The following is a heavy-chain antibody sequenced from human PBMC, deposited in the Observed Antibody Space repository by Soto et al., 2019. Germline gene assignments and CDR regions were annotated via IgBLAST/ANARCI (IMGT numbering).Heavy chain of an antibody. D-gene: IGHD3-9*01. V-gene: IGHV1-2*04. Sequence: ASVKVSCKASGYTFTKYDMHWVRQAPGQRLEWMGWINPNSGGTNYAQKFQGWVTMTRDTSISTAYMELSRLRSDDTAVYYCARDHRDILTGHTYEAYYYGMDVWGQGTTVTVSS. CDR1: GYTFTKYD. CDR3: ARDHRDILTGHTYEAYYYGMDV. J-gene: IGHJ6*02. CDR2: INPNSGGT.